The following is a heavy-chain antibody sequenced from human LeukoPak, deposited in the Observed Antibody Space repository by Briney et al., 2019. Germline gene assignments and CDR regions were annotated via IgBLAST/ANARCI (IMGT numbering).Heavy chain of an antibody. J-gene: IGHJ5*02. D-gene: IGHD4-17*01. Sequence: GGSLRLSCAASGFTVSNNYMSWVRRAAGKGLEWVALIYSGGSTYYADSVKGRFTISRDHSKNTLYLQMNSLRAEDTAVYYCAKSWATVTTGSSDWFDHWGQGTLVTVSS. CDR3: AKSWATVTTGSSDWFDH. CDR1: GFTVSNNY. V-gene: IGHV3-53*01. CDR2: IYSGGST.